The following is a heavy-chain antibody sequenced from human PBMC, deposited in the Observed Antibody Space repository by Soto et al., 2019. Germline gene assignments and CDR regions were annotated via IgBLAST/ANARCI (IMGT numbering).Heavy chain of an antibody. Sequence: SETLCLTYTVSGGNISSYYWSWIRQPPGKGLEWIGYIYYSGSTYYNPSLKSRVTISVDTSKNQFSLKLSSVTAADTAVYYCANLKEPYYAFDIWGQGTMVTVSS. CDR3: ANLKEPYYAFDI. J-gene: IGHJ3*02. V-gene: IGHV4-59*08. D-gene: IGHD1-26*01. CDR1: GGNISSYY. CDR2: IYYSGST.